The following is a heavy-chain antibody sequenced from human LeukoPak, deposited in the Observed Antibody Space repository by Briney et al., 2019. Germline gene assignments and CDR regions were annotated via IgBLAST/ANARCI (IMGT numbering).Heavy chain of an antibody. CDR1: GGSFSGYY. CDR3: AREGGTRHTFDI. CDR2: INHSGST. D-gene: IGHD1/OR15-1a*01. V-gene: IGHV4-34*01. J-gene: IGHJ3*02. Sequence: SETLSLTCAVYGGSFSGYYWSWIRQPPGKGLEWIGEINHSGSTNYNPSLKSRVTISVDTSKNQFSLKLSSVTAADTAVYYCAREGGTRHTFDIWGQGTMVTVSS.